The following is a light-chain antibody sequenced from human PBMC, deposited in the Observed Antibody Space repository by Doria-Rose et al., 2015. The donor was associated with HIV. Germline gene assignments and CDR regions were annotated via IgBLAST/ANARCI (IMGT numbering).Light chain of an antibody. CDR2: GAS. CDR3: HQYASSRT. CDR1: QSVSANY. V-gene: IGKV3-20*01. J-gene: IGKJ1*01. Sequence: EIVLTQSLGTLSLSPGERATLSCRASQSVSANYLAWYQHRPGQSPRLLIYGASSRATDIPDRFSGSGSGTDFTLTISRLEPEDFAVYYCHQYASSRTFGQGTKVEIK.